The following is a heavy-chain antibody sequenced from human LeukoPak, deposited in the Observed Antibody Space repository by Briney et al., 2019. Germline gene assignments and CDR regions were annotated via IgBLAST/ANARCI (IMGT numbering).Heavy chain of an antibody. CDR2: IYSGGNT. CDR3: ARRAGEYSHPYDY. CDR1: GFTVSSNS. V-gene: IGHV3-53*01. Sequence: PGGSLRLSCTVSGFTVSSNSWSWVRQAPGKGLEWVPFIYSGGNTHYSDSVKGRFTISRDNSKNTLYLQMNSLRAEDTAIYYCARRAGEYSHPYDYWGQGTLVTVSS. D-gene: IGHD2-15*01. J-gene: IGHJ4*02.